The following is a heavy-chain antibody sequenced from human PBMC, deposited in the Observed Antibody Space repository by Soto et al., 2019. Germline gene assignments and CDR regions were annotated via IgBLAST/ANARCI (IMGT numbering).Heavy chain of an antibody. D-gene: IGHD2-2*01. V-gene: IGHV1-69*01. J-gene: IGHJ6*02. CDR3: ARVLVVVPAAIGGSYYYYGMDV. CDR1: GGTFSSYA. Sequence: QVQLVQSGAEVKKPGSSVKVSCKASGGTFSSYAINWVRQAPGQGLEWMGGIIPIFGTANYAQKFQGRVTITADESTSTAYMELSSLRSEDTAVYYCARVLVVVPAAIGGSYYYYGMDVWGQGTTVTVSS. CDR2: IIPIFGTA.